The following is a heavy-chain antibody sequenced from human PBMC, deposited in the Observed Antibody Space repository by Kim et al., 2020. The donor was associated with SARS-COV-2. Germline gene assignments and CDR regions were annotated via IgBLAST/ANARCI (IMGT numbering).Heavy chain of an antibody. CDR1: GFTFSSYA. J-gene: IGHJ4*02. D-gene: IGHD5-12*01. Sequence: GGSLRLSCAASGFTFSSYAMHWVRQAPGKGLEWVAFISYDGSNKYYADSVKGRFTISRDNSKNTMYLQMNSLRGEDTAVYYCARGGRLLPGAYWGQGTLV. CDR3: ARGGRLLPGAY. CDR2: ISYDGSNK. V-gene: IGHV3-30*04.